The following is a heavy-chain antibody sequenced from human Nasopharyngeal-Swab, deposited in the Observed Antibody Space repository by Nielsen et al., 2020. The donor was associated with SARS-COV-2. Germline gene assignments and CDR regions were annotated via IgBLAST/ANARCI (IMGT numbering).Heavy chain of an antibody. J-gene: IGHJ4*02. D-gene: IGHD3-9*01. CDR1: GFTFDDYA. Sequence: SLKISCAASGFTFDDYAMHWVRQAPGKGLEWVSGISWNSGSIGYADSVKGRFTISGDNAKNSLYLQMNSLRAEDTALYYCAKGEYYDILTGYYDYFDYWGQGTLVTVSS. V-gene: IGHV3-9*01. CDR3: AKGEYYDILTGYYDYFDY. CDR2: ISWNSGSI.